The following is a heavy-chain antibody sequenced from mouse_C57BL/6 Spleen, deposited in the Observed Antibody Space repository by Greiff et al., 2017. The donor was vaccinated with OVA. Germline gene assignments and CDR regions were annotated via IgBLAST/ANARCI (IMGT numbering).Heavy chain of an antibody. D-gene: IGHD2-1*01. J-gene: IGHJ2*01. Sequence: QVQLKQSGPGLVQPSQSLSISCTVSGFSLTSYGVHWVRQSPGKGLEWLGVIWSGGSTDYNAAFISRLSISKDNSKSKVFFKMNSLQADDTARYYCARNEGYYGNYIDDWGQGTTLTVSS. V-gene: IGHV2-2*01. CDR2: IWSGGST. CDR3: ARNEGYYGNYIDD. CDR1: GFSLTSYG.